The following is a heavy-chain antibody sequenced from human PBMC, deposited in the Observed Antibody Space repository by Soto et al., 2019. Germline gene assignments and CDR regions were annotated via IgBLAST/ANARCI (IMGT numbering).Heavy chain of an antibody. Sequence: GASVKVSCKASGYTFTGYYMHWVRQAPGQGLEWMGWINPNSGGTNYAQKFQGRVTMTRDTSISTAYMGLSRLRSDDTAVYYCARAVYSSGWYDDYWGQGTLVTVSS. V-gene: IGHV1-2*02. CDR2: INPNSGGT. CDR3: ARAVYSSGWYDDY. D-gene: IGHD6-19*01. CDR1: GYTFTGYY. J-gene: IGHJ4*02.